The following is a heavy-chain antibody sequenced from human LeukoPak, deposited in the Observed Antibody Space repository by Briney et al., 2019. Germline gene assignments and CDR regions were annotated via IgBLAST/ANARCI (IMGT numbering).Heavy chain of an antibody. CDR1: GGSISSYY. CDR2: IYYSGST. J-gene: IGHJ4*02. V-gene: IGHV4-59*08. CDR3: ARHLTMVRGVMVYFDY. D-gene: IGHD3-10*01. Sequence: SETLSLTCTVSGGSISSYYWSWIRQPPGKGLEWIGYIYYSGSTNYNPSLKSRVTISVDTSKNQFSLKLSSVTAADTAVYYCARHLTMVRGVMVYFDYWGQGTLVTVSS.